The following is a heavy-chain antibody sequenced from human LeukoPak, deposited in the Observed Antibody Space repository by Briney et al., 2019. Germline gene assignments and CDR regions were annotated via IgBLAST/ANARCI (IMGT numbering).Heavy chain of an antibody. CDR3: ARDKIVGAISGSNFDY. CDR1: GFTVSSNY. Sequence: GGSLRLSCAASGFTVSSNYMSWVRQAPGKGLEWVANIKEDGSENYYVDSVKGRFTISRDNGKNSLYLQMNSLRVEDTAVYYCARDKIVGAISGSNFDYWGQGTLVTVSS. J-gene: IGHJ4*02. CDR2: IKEDGSEN. V-gene: IGHV3-7*01. D-gene: IGHD1-26*01.